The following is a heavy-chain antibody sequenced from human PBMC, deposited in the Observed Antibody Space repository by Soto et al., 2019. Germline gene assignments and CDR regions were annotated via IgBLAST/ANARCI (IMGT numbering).Heavy chain of an antibody. CDR3: AHIGNYYHGSHYFDN. Sequence: QITLKESGPTLVKPTETLTLTCTFSGFSLTTSGVGVGWIRQPPGKALECLALIYWDDDKRYSPSLKTRLTVTKDTSKNQVVLTMANMDPMDTATYYCAHIGNYYHGSHYFDNWGQGTLVSVSS. CDR2: IYWDDDK. V-gene: IGHV2-5*02. D-gene: IGHD2-15*01. CDR1: GFSLTTSGVG. J-gene: IGHJ4*02.